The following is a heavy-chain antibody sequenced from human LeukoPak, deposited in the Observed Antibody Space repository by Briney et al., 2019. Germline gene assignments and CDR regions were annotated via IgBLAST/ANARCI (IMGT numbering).Heavy chain of an antibody. CDR3: TTDDDGGLGH. V-gene: IGHV3-23*01. Sequence: PGGSLRLSCAASGFTFSNSAMNWVRQAPGKGPEWVSVISGGGGSTFYADSVKGRFTISRDNSKNTLYLQMNSLRAEDTAVYYCTTDDDGGLGHWGQGTLVTVSS. CDR2: ISGGGGST. D-gene: IGHD3-16*01. CDR1: GFTFSNSA. J-gene: IGHJ4*02.